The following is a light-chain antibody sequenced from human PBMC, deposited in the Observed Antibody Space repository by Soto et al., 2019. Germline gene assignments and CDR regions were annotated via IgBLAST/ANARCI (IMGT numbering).Light chain of an antibody. CDR1: SSDFGNYNL. CDR3: CSFTSSNTHV. Sequence: QSVLTQPASVSGSPGQSITIYCTGTSSDFGNYNLVSWYQQHPGKVPKLILFEVNKRPSGVSGRFSGSKSGNTASLTISGLQAEDEADYYCCSFTSSNTHVFGTGTKLTV. CDR2: EVN. J-gene: IGLJ1*01. V-gene: IGLV2-23*02.